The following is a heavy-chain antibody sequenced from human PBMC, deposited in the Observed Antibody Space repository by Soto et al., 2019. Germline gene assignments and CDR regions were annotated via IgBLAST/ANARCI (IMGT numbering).Heavy chain of an antibody. D-gene: IGHD4-17*01. V-gene: IGHV1-69*12. J-gene: IGHJ6*02. Sequence: QVQPGQSGAEVKKPGSSVMVSCKASGGTVSSYDISWVRQAPGQGLEWMGGIIPIFGTATYAQKFQGRVTITADESTSTAYMELSSLRSEDTAVYYCARDPYGAVRNYYGMDVWGQGTTVTVSS. CDR2: IIPIFGTA. CDR1: GGTVSSYD. CDR3: ARDPYGAVRNYYGMDV.